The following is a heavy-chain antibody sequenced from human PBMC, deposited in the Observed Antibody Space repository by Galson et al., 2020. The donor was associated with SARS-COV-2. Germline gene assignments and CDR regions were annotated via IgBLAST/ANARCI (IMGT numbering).Heavy chain of an antibody. CDR2: MNRDGSER. V-gene: IGHV3-7*01. D-gene: IGHD6-13*01. J-gene: IGHJ4*02. CDR3: ARGIHSSCYD. Sequence: GESLKISCRGSGFTFSKDWMNWVRQTPGKGLEWVANMNRDGSERYYVDSVRGRFTISRDNAENSLYLQMTSLRVEDTAVYYCARGIHSSCYDWGQGTLVTVSS. CDR1: GFTFSKDW.